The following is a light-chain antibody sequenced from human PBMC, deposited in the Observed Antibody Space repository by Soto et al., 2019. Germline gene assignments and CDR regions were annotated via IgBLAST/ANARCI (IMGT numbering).Light chain of an antibody. Sequence: ENVLTQSPATLSLSPGDRATLSCRASQSVSTYLAWYQHKPGQAPRLLIFDASKRATGVPARFSGSGSGTDFAITISSLEPEDFSVYYCQQRRDFITFGQGTRLEIK. J-gene: IGKJ5*01. CDR3: QQRRDFIT. CDR1: QSVSTY. CDR2: DAS. V-gene: IGKV3-11*01.